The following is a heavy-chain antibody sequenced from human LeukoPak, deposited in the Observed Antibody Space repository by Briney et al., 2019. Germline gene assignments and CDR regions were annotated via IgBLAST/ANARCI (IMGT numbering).Heavy chain of an antibody. CDR1: GFTFSTYW. CDR2: IKHDGSEK. CDR3: ARPDDSGSFYRSDY. J-gene: IGHJ4*02. V-gene: IGHV3-7*01. D-gene: IGHD3-10*01. Sequence: PGGSLRLSWAASGFTFSTYWMSWVRQAPGKGLEWVANIKHDGSEKYFVDSVKRRFTISRDNAKNSLYLQLNSLRAEDTVVYYCARPDDSGSFYRSDYWGQGSLVTVSS.